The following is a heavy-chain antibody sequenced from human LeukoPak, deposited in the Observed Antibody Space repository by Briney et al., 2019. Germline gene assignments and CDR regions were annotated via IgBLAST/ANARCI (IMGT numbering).Heavy chain of an antibody. D-gene: IGHD2-15*01. J-gene: IGHJ4*02. V-gene: IGHV3-73*01. CDR1: GFTFSGSA. CDR2: IRNKANSYAT. Sequence: GGSLRLSCAASGFTFSGSAMQWVRQASGKELEWIARIRNKANSYATAYSASVKGRFIISRDDSKNTAYLQMNSLKTEDTAVYYCTTDCSGGSCPFDYWGQRTLVTVSS. CDR3: TTDCSGGSCPFDY.